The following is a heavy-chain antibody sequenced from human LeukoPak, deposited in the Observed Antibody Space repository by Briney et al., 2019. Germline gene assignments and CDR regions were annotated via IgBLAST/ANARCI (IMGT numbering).Heavy chain of an antibody. Sequence: SETLSLTCAVYGGSFSGYYWNWIRQPPGKGLEWIGEINHSGSTNYNPSLKSRVTISVDTSKNQFSLKLSSVTAADTAVYYCARSQTYYYGSGSPTFDYWGQGTLVTVSS. CDR2: INHSGST. CDR1: GGSFSGYY. D-gene: IGHD3-10*01. V-gene: IGHV4-34*01. CDR3: ARSQTYYYGSGSPTFDY. J-gene: IGHJ4*02.